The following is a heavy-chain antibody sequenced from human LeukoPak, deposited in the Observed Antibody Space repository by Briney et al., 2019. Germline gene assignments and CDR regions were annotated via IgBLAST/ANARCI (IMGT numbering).Heavy chain of an antibody. Sequence: GRSLRLSCAASGFTFDDYAMHWVRQAPGKGLEWVSYISRSGTIISYADSVKGRFTISRDNAKNSLYLQMNSLRAEDTAVYYCARERGDYYFDYWGQGTLVTVSS. J-gene: IGHJ4*02. CDR3: ARERGDYYFDY. CDR1: GFTFDDYA. D-gene: IGHD3-3*01. V-gene: IGHV3-48*03. CDR2: ISRSGTII.